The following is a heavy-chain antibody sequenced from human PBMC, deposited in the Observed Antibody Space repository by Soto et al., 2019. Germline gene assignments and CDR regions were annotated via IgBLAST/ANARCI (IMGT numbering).Heavy chain of an antibody. D-gene: IGHD3-3*01. CDR1: SGSISSYY. J-gene: IGHJ4*02. CDR2: VYYTGTT. CDR3: ARLGGYYQALDH. Sequence: SETLSLTCTVSSGSISSYYWSWVRQPPGKGLEWVGYVYYTGTTMYNPSLKSRLTISVDRSKNQVSLNLTSVTAADTAVYYCARLGGYYQALDHWSQGTLVTVSS. V-gene: IGHV4-59*08.